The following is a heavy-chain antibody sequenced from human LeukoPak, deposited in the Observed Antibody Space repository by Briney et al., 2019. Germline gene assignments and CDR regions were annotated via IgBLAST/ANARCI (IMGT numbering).Heavy chain of an antibody. V-gene: IGHV4-34*01. CDR1: GGSFSGYY. CDR3: ARGRQFDY. J-gene: IGHJ4*02. Sequence: SETLSLTCAVYGGSFSGYYWSWIRQPPGKGLEWIGEINHSGSTNYNPSLKSRVTISVDTSKNQFSLKLSSVTAANTAVYYCARGRQFDYWGQGTLVTVSS. CDR2: INHSGST.